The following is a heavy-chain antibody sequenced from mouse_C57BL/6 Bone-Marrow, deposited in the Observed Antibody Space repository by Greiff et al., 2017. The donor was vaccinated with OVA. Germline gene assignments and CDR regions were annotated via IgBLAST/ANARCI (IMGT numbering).Heavy chain of an antibody. D-gene: IGHD1-1*01. CDR1: GYTFTGYW. Sequence: VHLVESGAELMKPGASVKLSCKATGYTFTGYWIEWVKQRPGHGLEWIGEILPGSGSTNHNEKFKGKATFTADTSSNTAYMQLSSLTTEDSAIYYCALIGGAMDYWGQGTSVTVSS. CDR2: ILPGSGST. V-gene: IGHV1-9*01. J-gene: IGHJ4*01. CDR3: ALIGGAMDY.